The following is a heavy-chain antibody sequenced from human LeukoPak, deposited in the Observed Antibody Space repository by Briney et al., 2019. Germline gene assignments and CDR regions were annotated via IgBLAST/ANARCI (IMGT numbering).Heavy chain of an antibody. Sequence: GGSLRLSCAASGFTFSNYWMHWVRQAPGKGLVWVSRINPGGSSTTYADSVKGRFTVSRDNAKNTLYLQMNSLRAEDTAVYYCARVPRNYYGSGSALDYWGQGTRVTVSA. D-gene: IGHD3-10*01. CDR3: ARVPRNYYGSGSALDY. CDR1: GFTFSNYW. J-gene: IGHJ4*02. V-gene: IGHV3-74*03. CDR2: INPGGSST.